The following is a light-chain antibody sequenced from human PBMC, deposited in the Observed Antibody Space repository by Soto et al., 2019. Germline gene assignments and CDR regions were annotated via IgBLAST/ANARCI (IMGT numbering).Light chain of an antibody. Sequence: EVVMTQSPATLSVSPGETATLSCRASQTIGNNLVWYQHRPGQPPRLLIYGASSRATGVPARFSGSGSGTEFALTISRLQAEDFAVYYWQQDTEWVFGQGTRVEVK. CDR2: GAS. J-gene: IGKJ1*01. CDR1: QTIGNN. V-gene: IGKV3-15*01. CDR3: QQDTEWV.